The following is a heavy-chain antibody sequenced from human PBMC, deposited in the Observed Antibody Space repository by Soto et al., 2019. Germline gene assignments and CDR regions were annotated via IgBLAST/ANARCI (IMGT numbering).Heavy chain of an antibody. V-gene: IGHV3-48*01. CDR3: SRMVRGVINYYYMDV. J-gene: IGHJ6*03. CDR1: GCTCVSFS. D-gene: IGHD3-10*01. CDR2: ISSSSSTI. Sequence: PGGSLRLSWAASGCTCVSFSRSWISQTTGKGLEWVSYISSSSSTIYYADSVKGRFTISRDNAKNSLYLQMNSLRAEDTAVYYCSRMVRGVINYYYMDVWGKRTTVTVSS.